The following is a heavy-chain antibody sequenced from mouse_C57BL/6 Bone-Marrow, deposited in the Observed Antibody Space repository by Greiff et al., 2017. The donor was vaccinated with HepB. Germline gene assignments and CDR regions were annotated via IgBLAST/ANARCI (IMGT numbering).Heavy chain of an antibody. J-gene: IGHJ3*01. Sequence: QVHVKQPGSELVKPGASVKLSCKASGYTFTSYWMHWVKQRPGQGLEWIGNINPSNGGTNYNEKFKSKATLTVDKSSSTAYMQLSSLTSEDSAVYYCARTSYSNSFAYWGQGTLVTVSA. V-gene: IGHV1-53*01. CDR3: ARTSYSNSFAY. CDR2: INPSNGGT. CDR1: GYTFTSYW. D-gene: IGHD2-5*01.